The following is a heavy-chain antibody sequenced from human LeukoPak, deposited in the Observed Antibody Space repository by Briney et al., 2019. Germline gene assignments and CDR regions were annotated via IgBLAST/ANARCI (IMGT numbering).Heavy chain of an antibody. CDR3: AREGYCSSTSCLQYWFDP. Sequence: ASVKVSCKVSGYTFTDYYMHWVQQAPGKGLEWMGLVDPEDGETIYAEKFQGRVTITADTSTDTAYMELSSLRSEDTAVYYCAREGYCSSTSCLQYWFDPWGQGTLVTVSS. V-gene: IGHV1-69-2*01. J-gene: IGHJ5*02. CDR1: GYTFTDYY. D-gene: IGHD2-2*01. CDR2: VDPEDGET.